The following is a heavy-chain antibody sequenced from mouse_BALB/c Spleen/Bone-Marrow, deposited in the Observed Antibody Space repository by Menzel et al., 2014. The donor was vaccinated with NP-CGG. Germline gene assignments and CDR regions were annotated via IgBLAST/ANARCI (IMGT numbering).Heavy chain of an antibody. CDR1: GYTFTSYW. D-gene: IGHD2-4*01. CDR2: INPSTGYT. V-gene: IGHV1-7*01. J-gene: IGHJ3*01. Sequence: LQESGAELAKPGASVKMSCKASGYTFTSYWMHWIKQRPGQGLEWIGYINPSTGYTEYNQTFKGKATLTAVKSSTTAYMQLSSLTSEDSAVYYCARDDYDAFAYWGQGTLVTVSA. CDR3: ARDDYDAFAY.